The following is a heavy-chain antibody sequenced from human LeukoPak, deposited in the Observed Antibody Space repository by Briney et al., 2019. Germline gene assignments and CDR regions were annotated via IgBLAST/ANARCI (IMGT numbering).Heavy chain of an antibody. Sequence: SETLSLTCTVSGGSISSYYWSWIRQHPGKGLEWIGYIYYSGSTYYNPSLKSRVTISVDTSKNQFSLKLSSVTAADTAVYYCARVRQQQLVLDYWGQGTLVTVSS. CDR2: IYYSGST. CDR3: ARVRQQQLVLDY. J-gene: IGHJ4*02. V-gene: IGHV4-59*06. D-gene: IGHD6-13*01. CDR1: GGSISSYY.